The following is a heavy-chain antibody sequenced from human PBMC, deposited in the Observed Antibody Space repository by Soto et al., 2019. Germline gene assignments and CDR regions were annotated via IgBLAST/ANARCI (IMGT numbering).Heavy chain of an antibody. Sequence: SVKVSCKASGGTFSSYAISWVRQAPGQGLEWMGGIIPIFGTANYAQKFQGRVTITADESTSTAYMELSSLRSEDTAVYYCASNRGYSYGPGKGGFDYWGQGTLVTVPS. V-gene: IGHV1-69*13. CDR3: ASNRGYSYGPGKGGFDY. CDR1: GGTFSSYA. D-gene: IGHD5-18*01. CDR2: IIPIFGTA. J-gene: IGHJ4*02.